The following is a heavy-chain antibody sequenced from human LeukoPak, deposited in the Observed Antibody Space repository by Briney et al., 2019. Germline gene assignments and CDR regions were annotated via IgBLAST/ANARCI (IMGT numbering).Heavy chain of an antibody. V-gene: IGHV1-69*13. D-gene: IGHD3-22*01. J-gene: IGHJ3*01. Sequence: GASVKVSCKASGGTFTSYAFNWVRRAPGKGLEWMGGMTPIYGVANYAQKFQGRITITADESSRTVYMELTSLTSEDTGLYFCGRAGDYYDSSGYPFWGQGTMVTVSS. CDR3: GRAGDYYDSSGYPF. CDR1: GGTFTSYA. CDR2: MTPIYGVA.